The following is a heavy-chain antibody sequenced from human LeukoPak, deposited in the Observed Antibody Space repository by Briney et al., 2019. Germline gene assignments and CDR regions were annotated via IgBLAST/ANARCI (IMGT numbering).Heavy chain of an antibody. CDR1: GGSISSRSYY. D-gene: IGHD2-8*02. V-gene: IGHV4-39*01. J-gene: IGHJ4*02. CDR3: ARQATGGPIDY. Sequence: SETLSLTCTVSGGSISSRSYYWGWIRQPPGKGLEWIGIIYYSGNTYYNPSLKRPVTIFVDTSKNQFSLTLTSVTAADTAVYYCARQATGGPIDYWGQGTLVTVSS. CDR2: IYYSGNT.